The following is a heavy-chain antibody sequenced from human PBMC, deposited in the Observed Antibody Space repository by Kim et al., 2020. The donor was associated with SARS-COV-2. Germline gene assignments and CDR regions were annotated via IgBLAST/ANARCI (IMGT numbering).Heavy chain of an antibody. D-gene: IGHD3-3*01. CDR2: ISSSSSTI. V-gene: IGHV3-48*02. J-gene: IGHJ3*02. Sequence: GGSLRLSCAASGFTFSSYSMNWVRQAPGKGLEWVSYISSSSSTIYYADSVKGRFTISRDNAKNSLYLQMNSLRDEDTAVYYCARGELRFLEWSLGAFDIWGQGTMVTVSS. CDR1: GFTFSSYS. CDR3: ARGELRFLEWSLGAFDI.